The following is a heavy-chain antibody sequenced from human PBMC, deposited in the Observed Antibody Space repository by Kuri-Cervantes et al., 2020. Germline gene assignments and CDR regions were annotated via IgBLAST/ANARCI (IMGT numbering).Heavy chain of an antibody. V-gene: IGHV1-18*01. J-gene: IGHJ6*02. D-gene: IGHD3-10*01. CDR3: SRGGPRNYYGSGSYYNDYYYGMDV. CDR1: GYTFTSYC. CDR2: ISAYNGNT. Sequence: ASVKVSCKASGYTFTSYCISWVRQAPGQGLEWMGWISAYNGNTNYAPKLQGRVTMTTDTSTSTAYMELRSLRSDDTAVYYCSRGGPRNYYGSGSYYNDYYYGMDVWGQGTTVTVSS.